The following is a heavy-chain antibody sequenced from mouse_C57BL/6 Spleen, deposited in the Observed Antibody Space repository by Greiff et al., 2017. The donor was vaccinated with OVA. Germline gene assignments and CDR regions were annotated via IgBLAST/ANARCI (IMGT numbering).Heavy chain of an antibody. J-gene: IGHJ2*01. CDR1: GYTFTSYW. Sequence: VQLQQPGAELVKPGASVKLSCKASGYTFTSYWMQWVKQRPGQGLEWIGEIDPSDSYTNYNQKFKGKATLTVDTSSSTAYMQLSSLTSEDSAVYYCHLYYYGSSYYFDYWGQGTTLTVSS. CDR2: IDPSDSYT. CDR3: HLYYYGSSYYFDY. D-gene: IGHD1-1*01. V-gene: IGHV1-50*01.